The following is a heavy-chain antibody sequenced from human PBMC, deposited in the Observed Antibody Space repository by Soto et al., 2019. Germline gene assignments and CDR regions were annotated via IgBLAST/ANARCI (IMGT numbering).Heavy chain of an antibody. V-gene: IGHV1-69*01. Sequence: QVQLVQSGAEVKKPGSSVKVSCKASGGTFNGHSFSWVRQAPGQGLEWMGSIIPMFNTSTYAQRFQGRVTITADESTTTAYMDLSSLTSEDTAVYYCTSDDTVLVGAHSAFDIWGQGTMVTVSS. CDR2: IIPMFNTS. D-gene: IGHD4-17*01. CDR3: TSDDTVLVGAHSAFDI. J-gene: IGHJ3*02. CDR1: GGTFNGHS.